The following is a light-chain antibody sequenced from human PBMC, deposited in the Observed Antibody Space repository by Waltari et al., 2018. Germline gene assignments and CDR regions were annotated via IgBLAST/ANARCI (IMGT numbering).Light chain of an antibody. J-gene: IGLJ1*01. CDR2: GRD. CDR1: NLRSYY. Sequence: SSELTQDPAVSVALGQTVRITCQGENLRSYYATWYQQKPGQAPVLVIYGRDDRPSGIPDRFSGSRSGNTASLTIPGAQAEDEADYYCSSRDTNDNPYVFATGTKVTVL. V-gene: IGLV3-19*01. CDR3: SSRDTNDNPYV.